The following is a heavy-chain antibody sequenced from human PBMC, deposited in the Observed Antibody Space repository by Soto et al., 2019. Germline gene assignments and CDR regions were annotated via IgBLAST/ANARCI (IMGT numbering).Heavy chain of an antibody. J-gene: IGHJ4*02. Sequence: QVQLVESGGGVVPPGRSLRLSCAASGFTFSNYGMHWVRQAPGKGLEWVAVISYHGSDKYYADSVKGRFTISRDNSKNTLYLQMDSLRAEDTAVYYCAKDHLTTTVTTVGYWGQGTLVTVSS. V-gene: IGHV3-30*18. CDR3: AKDHLTTTVTTVGY. CDR2: ISYHGSDK. D-gene: IGHD4-17*01. CDR1: GFTFSNYG.